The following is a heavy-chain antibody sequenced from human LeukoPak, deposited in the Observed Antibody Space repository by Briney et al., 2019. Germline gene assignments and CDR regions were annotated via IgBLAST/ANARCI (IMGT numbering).Heavy chain of an antibody. V-gene: IGHV1-8*02. Sequence: GASVKVSCKASGYTLTSYGISWVRQAPGQGLEWMGWMNPNSGNTGYAQKFQGRVTMTRNTSISTAYMELSSLRSEDTAVYYCARGRDGMDVWGQGTTVTVSS. J-gene: IGHJ6*02. CDR3: ARGRDGMDV. CDR1: GYTLTSYG. CDR2: MNPNSGNT.